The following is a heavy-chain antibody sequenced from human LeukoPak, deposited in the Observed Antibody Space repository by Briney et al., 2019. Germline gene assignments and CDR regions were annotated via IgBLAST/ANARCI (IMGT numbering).Heavy chain of an antibody. CDR2: TYDRSKWYN. D-gene: IGHD2-8*01. V-gene: IGHV6-1*01. J-gene: IGHJ3*02. CDR3: ARDFPYCTNGVCQLNDAFDI. Sequence: SQTLSLTCAISGDSVSSNSAAWNWIRQSPSRGPEWLGWTYDRSKWYNDSAVSVTSRITINPDTSKNQFSLQLNSVTPEDTAVYYCARDFPYCTNGVCQLNDAFDIWGQGTMVTVSS. CDR1: GDSVSSNSAA.